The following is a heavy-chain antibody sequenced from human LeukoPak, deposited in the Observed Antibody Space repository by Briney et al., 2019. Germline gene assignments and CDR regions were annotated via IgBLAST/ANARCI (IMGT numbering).Heavy chain of an antibody. CDR2: IKQDGSEK. V-gene: IGHV3-7*01. Sequence: PGGSLRLSCAASGFTFSSYWMSWVRQAPRKSLESVANIKQDGSEKYYVDSVKGRFTISRDNAKNSLYLQMNSLRVEDTAVYYCARGLYNRNYWGQGTLVTVSS. J-gene: IGHJ4*02. D-gene: IGHD1-14*01. CDR1: GFTFSSYW. CDR3: ARGLYNRNY.